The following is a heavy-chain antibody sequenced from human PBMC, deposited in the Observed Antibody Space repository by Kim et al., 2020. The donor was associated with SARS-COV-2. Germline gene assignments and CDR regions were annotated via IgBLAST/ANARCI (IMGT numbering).Heavy chain of an antibody. CDR1: GDTLSKLS. V-gene: IGHV1-24*01. CDR2: FDPEEGDT. D-gene: IGHD3-10*01. Sequence: ASVKVSCKVFGDTLSKLSMHWVRQAPGEGLEWMGGFDPEEGDTIYAQTFQGRLTMTEDISTDTAYMEMSSLRSEDTAVYFCWGEKYFFDSGNFDDNFWGQGTRITVSS. J-gene: IGHJ4*02. CDR3: WGEKYFFDSGNFDDNF.